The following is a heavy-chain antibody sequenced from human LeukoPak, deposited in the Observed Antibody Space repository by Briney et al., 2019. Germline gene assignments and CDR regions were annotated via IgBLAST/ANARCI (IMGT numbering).Heavy chain of an antibody. D-gene: IGHD3-22*01. Sequence: SQTLSLTCTVSGGSISSGSYYWSWIRQPAGKGLEWIGRIYTRGSTNYNPSLKSRVTISVDTSKNQFSLKLSSVTAADTAVYYCARGDYYDSSGYYEEDDWGQGTLVTVSS. CDR2: IYTRGST. CDR3: ARGDYYDSSGYYEEDD. CDR1: GGSISSGSYY. V-gene: IGHV4-61*02. J-gene: IGHJ4*02.